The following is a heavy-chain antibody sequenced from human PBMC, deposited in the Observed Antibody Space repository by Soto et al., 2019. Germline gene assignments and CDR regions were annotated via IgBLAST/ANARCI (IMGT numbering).Heavy chain of an antibody. CDR1: GVTFSSYW. D-gene: IGHD5-12*01. V-gene: IGHV3-74*01. CDR3: ARDRGGYDRLYYYHGMDV. Sequence: GGPLRLSCSASGVTFSSYWMHWVRQAPGKGLVWVSRINSSSGSTNYADSVKGRFTISRDNAKNSLYLQMSSLRAEDTAVYYCARDRGGYDRLYYYHGMDVWGQGTTVTVSS. CDR2: INSSSGST. J-gene: IGHJ6*02.